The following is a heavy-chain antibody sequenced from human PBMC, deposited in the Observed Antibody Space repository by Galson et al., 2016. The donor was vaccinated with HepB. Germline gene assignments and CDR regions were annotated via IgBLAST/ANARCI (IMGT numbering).Heavy chain of an antibody. Sequence: SLRLSCAVSGFDVSATYMHWVRQAPGKGLECISVLHPNGDTYYADSVKGRFTISRDNSQNTVFLQMNSLRAEDTALYYCKGGHYGPYFGQGALVTVSS. CDR2: LHPNGDT. D-gene: IGHD4-17*01. V-gene: IGHV3-53*01. J-gene: IGHJ4*02. CDR1: GFDVSATY. CDR3: KGGHYGPY.